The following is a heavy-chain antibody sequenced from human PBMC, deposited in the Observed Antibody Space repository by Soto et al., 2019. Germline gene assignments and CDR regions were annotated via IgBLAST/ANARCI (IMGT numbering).Heavy chain of an antibody. CDR1: GLTFSASA. Sequence: EVQLVESGGGLVQPGGSLKLSCAASGLTFSASAMHWVRQAPGKGLEWVGRIRNKVDSYQTVYAAPVNGRFTISRDDSKAMAYLQRNSLTAEDTAAYYGCRHDARWGSCDYCGQGTRVTVSS. CDR2: IRNKVDSYQT. CDR3: CRHDARWGSCDY. V-gene: IGHV3-73*02. D-gene: IGHD2-21*01. J-gene: IGHJ4*02.